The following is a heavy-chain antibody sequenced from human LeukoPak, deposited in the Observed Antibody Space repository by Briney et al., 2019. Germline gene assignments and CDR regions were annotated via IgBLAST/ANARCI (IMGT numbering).Heavy chain of an antibody. D-gene: IGHD6-6*01. CDR2: ISGSGGST. V-gene: IGHV3-23*01. CDR1: GFTFSSYA. J-gene: IGHJ4*02. Sequence: PGGSLRLSCAASGFTFSSYAMSWVRQAPGKGLEWVSAISGSGGSTYYADSVKGRFTTSRDNSKNTLYLQMNSLRAEDTAVYYCAKDRAARAVGDLDYWGQGTLVTVSS. CDR3: AKDRAARAVGDLDY.